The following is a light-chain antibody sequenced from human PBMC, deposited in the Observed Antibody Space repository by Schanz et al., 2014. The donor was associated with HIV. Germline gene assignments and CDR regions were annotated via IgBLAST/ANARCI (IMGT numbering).Light chain of an antibody. Sequence: DIQMTQSPSSLSASVGDRVTITCRASQNITDHLTWYQHKPGRPPKLLIYAATVLHPGVPSRFSGSGSGTNFTLTITGLQPEDFAAYYCQQNYSPPRFTFGPGTKVDFK. J-gene: IGKJ3*01. CDR3: QQNYSPPRFT. V-gene: IGKV1-39*01. CDR2: AAT. CDR1: QNITDH.